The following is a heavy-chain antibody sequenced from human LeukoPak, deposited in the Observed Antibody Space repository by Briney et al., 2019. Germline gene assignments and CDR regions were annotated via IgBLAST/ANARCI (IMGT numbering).Heavy chain of an antibody. V-gene: IGHV1-2*02. CDR3: ARAATGYCSSTSCYHPEFDY. Sequence: ASVKVSCKASGYTFTGYYMHWVRQAPGQGLDWMGWINPNIGGTSYAQKLQGKVTMTRDTSISTAYMELSRLRSDDTAVYYCARAATGYCSSTSCYHPEFDYWGQGTLVTVSS. CDR1: GYTFTGYY. J-gene: IGHJ4*02. D-gene: IGHD2-2*01. CDR2: INPNIGGT.